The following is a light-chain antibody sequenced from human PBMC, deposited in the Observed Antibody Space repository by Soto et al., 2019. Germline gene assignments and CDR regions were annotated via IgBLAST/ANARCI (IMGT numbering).Light chain of an antibody. J-gene: IGKJ4*01. V-gene: IGKV3-15*01. CDR3: QQYNNWPPLT. CDR1: QSVSRN. CDR2: GGF. Sequence: EIVLTQSPATLSVSPGERATLSCRASQSVSRNLAWYQQKPGKAPRLLIYGGFTRPTGIPARFSGSGSGTEFTLTISSLQSEDFAGYYCQQYNNWPPLTFGGGTKVEIK.